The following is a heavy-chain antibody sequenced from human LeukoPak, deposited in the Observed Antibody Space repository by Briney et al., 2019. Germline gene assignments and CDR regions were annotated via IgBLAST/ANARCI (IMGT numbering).Heavy chain of an antibody. J-gene: IGHJ2*01. D-gene: IGHD3-9*01. CDR2: IYPGDSDT. CDR3: ARRRDDRYFDL. CDR1: GSSFASYW. Sequence: PGASLQISCKGSGSSFASYWIGWVRQLPGKGLEWMGIIYPGDSDTRYSPSFQGQVTISADKSISTAYLQWSSLKASDTAMYYCARRRDDRYFDLWGRGTLVTVSS. V-gene: IGHV5-51*01.